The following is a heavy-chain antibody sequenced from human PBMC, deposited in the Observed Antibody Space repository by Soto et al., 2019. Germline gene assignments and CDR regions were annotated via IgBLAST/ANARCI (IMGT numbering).Heavy chain of an antibody. V-gene: IGHV3-30*18. CDR3: AKERRWGSSGFEGMDV. D-gene: IGHD6-19*01. CDR2: ISYDGSNK. J-gene: IGHJ6*02. Sequence: GGSLRLSCAASGFTFSSYGMHWVRQAPGKGLEWVAVISYDGSNKYYADSVKGRFTISRDNSKNTLYLQMNSLRAEDTAVYYCAKERRWGSSGFEGMDVWGQGTTVTVSS. CDR1: GFTFSSYG.